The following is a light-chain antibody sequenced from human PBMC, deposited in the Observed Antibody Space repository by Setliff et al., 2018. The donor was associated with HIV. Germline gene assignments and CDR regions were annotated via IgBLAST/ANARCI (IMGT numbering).Light chain of an antibody. CDR1: SSDVGSYNL. CDR3: SSYTTSSTLYV. CDR2: EVS. V-gene: IGLV2-14*02. J-gene: IGLJ1*01. Sequence: QSALAQPASVSGSPGQSITISCTGTSSDVGSYNLVSWYQQHPGKAPKLMIYEVSKRPSGVSNRFSGSRSGNTASLTISGLQVEDEADYYCSSYTTSSTLYVFGPGTKVTVL.